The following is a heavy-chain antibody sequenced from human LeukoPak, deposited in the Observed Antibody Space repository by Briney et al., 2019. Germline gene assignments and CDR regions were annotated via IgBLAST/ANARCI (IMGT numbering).Heavy chain of an antibody. CDR3: ARDPSGWGSSSFDAFDI. J-gene: IGHJ3*02. CDR1: GFTVSSNY. V-gene: IGHV3-66*01. D-gene: IGHD6-13*01. Sequence: GGSLRLSCAASGFTVSSNYMSWVRQAPGKGLEWVSVIYSGGSTYYADSVKGRFTISRDNSKNTLYLQMNSLRAEDTAVYYCARDPSGWGSSSFDAFDIWGQGTMVTVPS. CDR2: IYSGGST.